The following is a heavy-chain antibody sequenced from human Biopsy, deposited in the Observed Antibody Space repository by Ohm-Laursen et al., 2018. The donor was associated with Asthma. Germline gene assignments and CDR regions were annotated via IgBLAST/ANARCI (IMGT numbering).Heavy chain of an antibody. Sequence: GASVKVSCKTSGYTFNSASITWVRQAPGQGLEWMGWISVYNGNTKVAQKLQDRVTMITDTSTSTAYMELRSLRSDDTAVYLCARAVDYSHYYGIDVWGQGTTVTVS. CDR1: GYTFNSAS. CDR2: ISVYNGNT. J-gene: IGHJ6*02. CDR3: ARAVDYSHYYGIDV. D-gene: IGHD3-10*01. V-gene: IGHV1-18*01.